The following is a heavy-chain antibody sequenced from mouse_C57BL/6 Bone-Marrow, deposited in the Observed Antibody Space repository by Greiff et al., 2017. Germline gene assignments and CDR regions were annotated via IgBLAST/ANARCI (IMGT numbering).Heavy chain of an antibody. J-gene: IGHJ2*01. D-gene: IGHD2-4*01. Sequence: VKLMESGAELVKPGASVKLSCKASGYIFTEYTIHWVKQRSGHGLEWIGWFYPGSGSIKYNERFKDKATLTADKSSNTVYMELSRLTSEDSAVYFCARHERYYDYEGYFDYWGQGTTLTVSS. CDR2: FYPGSGSI. CDR1: GYIFTEYT. V-gene: IGHV1-62-2*01. CDR3: ARHERYYDYEGYFDY.